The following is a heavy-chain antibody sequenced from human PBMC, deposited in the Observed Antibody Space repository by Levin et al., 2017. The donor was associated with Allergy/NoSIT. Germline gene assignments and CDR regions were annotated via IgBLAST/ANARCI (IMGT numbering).Heavy chain of an antibody. CDR3: ARWGYCSGGGCGPMDY. CDR2: ISSNSGTI. CDR1: GFTFSNYH. J-gene: IGHJ4*02. D-gene: IGHD2-15*01. Sequence: GESLKISCVVSGFTFSNYHMTWVRQAPGKGLEWISYISSNSGTIYYADSVKGRFTISRDNAKNSLYLQMNSLTDEDTAVYYCARWGYCSGGGCGPMDYWGQGTLVTVSS. V-gene: IGHV3-48*02.